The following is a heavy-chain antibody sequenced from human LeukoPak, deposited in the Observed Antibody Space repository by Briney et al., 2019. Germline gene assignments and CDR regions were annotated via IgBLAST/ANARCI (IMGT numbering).Heavy chain of an antibody. CDR1: GFTFDDFA. CDR2: ITWNSGSI. Sequence: PGGSLRLSCAASGFTFDDFAMHWVRQAPGKGLEWVSVITWNSGSIDYADSVKGRFTISRDNAKNSLYLQMNSLRAEDTALYYCAEGLSGYRYYLVFGGQGTLVTVPS. CDR3: AEGLSGYRYYLVF. V-gene: IGHV3-9*01. J-gene: IGHJ4*02. D-gene: IGHD5-18*01.